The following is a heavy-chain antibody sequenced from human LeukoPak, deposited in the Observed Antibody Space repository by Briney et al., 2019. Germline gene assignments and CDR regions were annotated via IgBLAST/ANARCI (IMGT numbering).Heavy chain of an antibody. D-gene: IGHD3-10*01. J-gene: IGHJ3*02. CDR3: ARDRGGGPRDAFDI. CDR1: GFTFSSYE. V-gene: IGHV3-48*03. CDR2: ISGSGSSI. Sequence: GGSLRLSCAASGFTFSSYEMNWVRQAPGKGLEWVSYISGSGSSIYYADSVKGRFTISRDNAKNSLSLQMNSLRAEDTAVYYCARDRGGGPRDAFDIWGQGTMVTVSS.